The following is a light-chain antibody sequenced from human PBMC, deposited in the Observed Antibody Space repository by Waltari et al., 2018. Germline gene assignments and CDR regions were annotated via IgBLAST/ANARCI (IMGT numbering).Light chain of an antibody. CDR2: EVS. CDR1: GSGGS. CDR3: SSDAVSNNFYD. Sequence: QSALTQPPSASGSPGQSVTISCTGTGSGGSVSWYQQLPGKAPKLLIYEVSKRPSGVPARFSGSKSGSTASLTVSGLQAEDEGDYYCSSDAVSNNFYDFGSGTKVTVL. V-gene: IGLV2-8*01. J-gene: IGLJ1*01.